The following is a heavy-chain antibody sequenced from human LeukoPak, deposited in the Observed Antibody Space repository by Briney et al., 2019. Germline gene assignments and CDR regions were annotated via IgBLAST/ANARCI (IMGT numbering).Heavy chain of an antibody. CDR3: ARDRDYDILTGYYYYGMDV. D-gene: IGHD3-9*01. V-gene: IGHV3-21*01. J-gene: IGHJ6*04. Sequence: GGSPRLSCAASGFTFSSYSMNWVRQAPGKGLEWVSSISSSSSYIYYADSVKGRFTISRDNAKNSLYLQMNSLRAEDTAVYYCARDRDYDILTGYYYYGMDVWGKGTTVTVSS. CDR2: ISSSSSYI. CDR1: GFTFSSYS.